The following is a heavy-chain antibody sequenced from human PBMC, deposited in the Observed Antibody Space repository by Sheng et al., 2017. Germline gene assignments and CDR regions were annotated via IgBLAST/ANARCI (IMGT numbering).Heavy chain of an antibody. Sequence: QVQLVQSETEVKKPGSSVKVSCKASAATFSSYTISWVRQAPGQGLEWMGRIIPILGRLNYAQKFQGRVNDYRGQTTRTAHLELRGLTSEDTAVYYCARDWSHWDQGTLVTVSS. CDR2: IIPILGRL. D-gene: IGHD3-3*01. V-gene: IGHV1-69*08. J-gene: IGHJ4*02. CDR3: ARDWSH. CDR1: AATFSSYT.